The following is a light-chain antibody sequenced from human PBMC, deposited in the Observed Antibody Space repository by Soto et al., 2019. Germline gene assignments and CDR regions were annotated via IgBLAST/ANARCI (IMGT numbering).Light chain of an antibody. V-gene: IGKV3-20*01. J-gene: IGKJ1*01. CDR3: QQYDSSET. CDR1: QSVSDRH. CDR2: GAS. Sequence: EIVLTQSPGSLSLSPGERATLSCRATQSVSDRHLAWYQQKPGQAPRLLIYGASSTATGIPDRFSGSGSGTDFTVTISRLEPEDFAVYYWQQYDSSETFGQGTKVEIK.